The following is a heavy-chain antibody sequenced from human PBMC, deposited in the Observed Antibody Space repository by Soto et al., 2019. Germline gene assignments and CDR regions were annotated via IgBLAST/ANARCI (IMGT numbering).Heavy chain of an antibody. Sequence: GGSLRLSCAASGFTFSSYGMHWVRQAPGKGLEWVAVIWYDGSNKYYADSVKGRFTISRDNSKNTLYLQMNSLRAEDTAVYYCARGQIDLRFLEWLPTLDYWGQGTLVTVSS. CDR2: IWYDGSNK. CDR3: ARGQIDLRFLEWLPTLDY. CDR1: GFTFSSYG. V-gene: IGHV3-33*01. J-gene: IGHJ4*02. D-gene: IGHD3-3*01.